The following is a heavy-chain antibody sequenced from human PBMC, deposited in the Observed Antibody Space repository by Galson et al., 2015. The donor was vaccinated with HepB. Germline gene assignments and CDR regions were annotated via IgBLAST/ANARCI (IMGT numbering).Heavy chain of an antibody. CDR2: FDPEDGET. J-gene: IGHJ6*02. V-gene: IGHV1-24*01. D-gene: IGHD3-9*01. CDR3: ATDKQLRYFDWLSMDV. CDR1: GYTLTELS. Sequence: SVKVSCKVSGYTLTELSMHWVRQAPGKGLEWMGGFDPEDGETIYAQKFQGRVTMTEDTSTDTAYMELSSLRSEDTAVYYCATDKQLRYFDWLSMDVWGQGTTVTVSS.